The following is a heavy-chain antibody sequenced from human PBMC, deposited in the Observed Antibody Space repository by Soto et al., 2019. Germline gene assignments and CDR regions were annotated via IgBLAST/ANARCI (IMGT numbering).Heavy chain of an antibody. V-gene: IGHV1-2*02. J-gene: IGHJ5*02. CDR1: GYSFTDYY. CDR3: ARVGPTGWFDP. CDR2: INTKTGGT. Sequence: QVHLVQSGAEVKKPGASVKVSCKASGYSFTDYYMHWVRQAPGQGLEWMGWINTKTGGTNYAQRVLGRVTMTGATSTNTASMELSRLRSDDTAVYYCARVGPTGWFDPWGQGTVVTVSS.